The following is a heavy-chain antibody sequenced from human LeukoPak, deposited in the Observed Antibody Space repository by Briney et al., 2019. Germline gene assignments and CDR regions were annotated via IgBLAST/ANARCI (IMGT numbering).Heavy chain of an antibody. Sequence: GGSLRLSCAASGFTFSSYWMSWVRRAPGKRLEWVANIKQDGSEKYYVDSVKGRFTISRDNAKNSLYLQINSLRAEDTAVYYCAREGDYGGFDYWGQGTLVTVSS. V-gene: IGHV3-7*01. CDR2: IKQDGSEK. J-gene: IGHJ4*02. CDR1: GFTFSSYW. D-gene: IGHD4-17*01. CDR3: AREGDYGGFDY.